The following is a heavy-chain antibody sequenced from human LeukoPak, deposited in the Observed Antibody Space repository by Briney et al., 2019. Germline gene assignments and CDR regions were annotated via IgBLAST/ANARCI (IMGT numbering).Heavy chain of an antibody. CDR1: GFTFGDYA. V-gene: IGHV3-49*04. D-gene: IGHD1-1*01. J-gene: IGHJ4*02. Sequence: PGGSLRLSCTASGFTFGDYAMSWVRQAPGKGLEWVGFIRSKAYGGTTEYAASVKGRFTISRDDSKSIAYLQMNSLKTEDTAVYYCTRASDPGWSQLVPFDYWGQGTLVTVSS. CDR3: TRASDPGWSQLVPFDY. CDR2: IRSKAYGGTT.